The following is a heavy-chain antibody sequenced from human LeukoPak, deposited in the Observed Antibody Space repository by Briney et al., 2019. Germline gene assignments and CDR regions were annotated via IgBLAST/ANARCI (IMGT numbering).Heavy chain of an antibody. CDR3: ARGRIAVAGKINWFDP. Sequence: ASVKVSCKASGYTFTSYGISWVRQAPGQGLEWMGWISAYNGNTNYAQKLQGRVTMTTDTSTSTAHMELRSLRSDDTAVYYCARGRIAVAGKINWFDPWGQGTLVTVSS. J-gene: IGHJ5*02. CDR1: GYTFTSYG. CDR2: ISAYNGNT. D-gene: IGHD6-19*01. V-gene: IGHV1-18*01.